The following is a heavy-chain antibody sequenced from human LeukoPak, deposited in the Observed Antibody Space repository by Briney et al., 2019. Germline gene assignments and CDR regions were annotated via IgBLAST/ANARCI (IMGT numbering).Heavy chain of an antibody. D-gene: IGHD6-6*01. CDR1: GGSISSSSHH. CDR2: IYYSGNT. J-gene: IGHJ4*02. Sequence: SETLPLTRTVSGGSISSSSHHWSWVRQPPGKGLEWIGSIYYSGNTYYNPSLKSRVTISVDTSKNQFSLKLTSVTAADTAVYYCTREYSSSSDYWGQGTLVTVSS. V-gene: IGHV4-39*02. CDR3: TREYSSSSDY.